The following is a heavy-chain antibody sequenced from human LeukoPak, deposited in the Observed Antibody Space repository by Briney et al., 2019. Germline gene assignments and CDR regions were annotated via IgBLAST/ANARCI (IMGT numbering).Heavy chain of an antibody. Sequence: SETLSLTCSVSGVSISTRSYYWVWIRQPPGKGLEWIGSMYYGGSTYYNPSLKGRVTISADTSKNQFSLKLTSVTAADTAVYYCARGIDFWSGPMDYYYYMDVWGKGTTVTVSS. CDR2: MYYGGST. CDR3: ARGIDFWSGPMDYYYYMDV. J-gene: IGHJ6*03. D-gene: IGHD3-3*01. V-gene: IGHV4-39*07. CDR1: GVSISTRSYY.